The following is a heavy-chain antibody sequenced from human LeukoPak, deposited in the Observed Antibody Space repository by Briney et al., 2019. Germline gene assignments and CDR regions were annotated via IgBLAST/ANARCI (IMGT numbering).Heavy chain of an antibody. Sequence: GASVKVSCKASGYTFTSYGISWVRQAPGQGLEWMGWISAYNGNTNYAQKPQGRVTMTTDTSTSTAYMELRSLRSDDTAVYYCARRTVTTADDAFDIWGQGTMVTVSS. CDR2: ISAYNGNT. D-gene: IGHD4-17*01. CDR3: ARRTVTTADDAFDI. CDR1: GYTFTSYG. V-gene: IGHV1-18*01. J-gene: IGHJ3*02.